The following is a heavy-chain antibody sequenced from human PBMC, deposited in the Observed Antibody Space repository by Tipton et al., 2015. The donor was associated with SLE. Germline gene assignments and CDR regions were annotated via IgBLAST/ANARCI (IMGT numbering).Heavy chain of an antibody. CDR1: GFTFDDYG. J-gene: IGHJ4*02. CDR2: INWDGGST. V-gene: IGHV3-20*04. Sequence: SLRLSCAASGFTFDDYGMSWVRQAPGKGLEWVSGINWDGGSTGYADSVKGRFTISRDNAKNSLYLQMNSLRAEDTAGYFCAKQKYGSDGIPLDFWGQGTLVTVSS. CDR3: AKQKYGSDGIPLDF. D-gene: IGHD5-24*01.